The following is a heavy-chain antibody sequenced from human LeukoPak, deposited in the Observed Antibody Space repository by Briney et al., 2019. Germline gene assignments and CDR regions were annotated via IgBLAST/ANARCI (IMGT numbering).Heavy chain of an antibody. V-gene: IGHV3-30*03. CDR1: GFTFSSHG. CDR2: ISYDGSNK. CDR3: ARIAVGDS. Sequence: GRSLRVSCAASGFTFSSHGMHWVRQAPGKGLEWVAVISYDGSNKYYADSVKGRFTISRDNSKNTLYLQMNSLRAEDTAVYYCARIAVGDSWGQGTLVTVTS. J-gene: IGHJ4*02. D-gene: IGHD6-19*01.